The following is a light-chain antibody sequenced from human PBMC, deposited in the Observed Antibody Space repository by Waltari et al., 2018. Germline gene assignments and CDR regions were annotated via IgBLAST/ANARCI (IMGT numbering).Light chain of an antibody. V-gene: IGKV2-28*01. CDR3: MQALQIPWT. Sequence: DIVMTQSPLSLPVAPGEPASTSCKSRPSLLHSNGDNHLDWYLQKPGQSPQLLIYLGFNRASGVPDRFSGSGSGTDFTLKISRVEAEDVGVYYCMQALQIPWTFGQGTKVEIK. CDR2: LGF. J-gene: IGKJ1*01. CDR1: PSLLHSNGDNH.